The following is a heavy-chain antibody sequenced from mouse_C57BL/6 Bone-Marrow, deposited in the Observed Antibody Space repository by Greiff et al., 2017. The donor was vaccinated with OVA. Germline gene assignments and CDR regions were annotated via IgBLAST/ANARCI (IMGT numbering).Heavy chain of an antibody. Sequence: VQLQQSGAELVRPGTSVKVSCKASGYAFTNYLIEWVKQRPGQGLEWIGVINPGSGGTNYNEKFKGKATLTADKSSSTAYMQLSSLTSEDSAVYFCVFYGSYAMDYWGQGTSVTVSS. CDR2: INPGSGGT. CDR1: GYAFTNYL. V-gene: IGHV1-54*01. CDR3: VFYGSYAMDY. J-gene: IGHJ4*01. D-gene: IGHD1-1*01.